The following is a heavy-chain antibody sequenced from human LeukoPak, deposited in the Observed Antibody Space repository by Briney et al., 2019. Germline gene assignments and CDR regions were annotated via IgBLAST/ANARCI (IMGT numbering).Heavy chain of an antibody. Sequence: PSETLSLTCTVSGGSISSYYWSWIRQPAGKGLEWIGRIYTSGSTNYNPSLKSRVTMSVDTSKNQFSLKLSSVTAADTAVYYCASMYGGNQGYYYYYMDVWGKGTTVTVSS. J-gene: IGHJ6*03. V-gene: IGHV4-4*07. D-gene: IGHD4-23*01. CDR2: IYTSGST. CDR1: GGSISSYY. CDR3: ASMYGGNQGYYYYYMDV.